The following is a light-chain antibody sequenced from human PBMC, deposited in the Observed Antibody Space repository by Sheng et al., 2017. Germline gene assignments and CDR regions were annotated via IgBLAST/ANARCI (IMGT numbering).Light chain of an antibody. J-gene: IGKJ4*01. CDR2: GAS. CDR1: QSVSSSY. CDR3: QQYGLT. V-gene: IGKV3-20*01. Sequence: EIVLTQSPGTLSLSPGERATLSCRASQSVSSSYLAWYQQKPGQAPRLLIYGASSRATGIPDRFSGSGSGTDFTLTISRLEPEDFAVYYCQQYGLTFGGGTKVE.